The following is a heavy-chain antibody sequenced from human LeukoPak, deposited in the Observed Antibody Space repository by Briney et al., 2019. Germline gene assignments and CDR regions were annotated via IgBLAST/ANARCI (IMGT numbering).Heavy chain of an antibody. CDR3: ARDLNFYGSGRGVDY. Sequence: PGGSLRLSCAASGFTFTSYSMNWVHQAPGKGLEWVSSITQSSDYIYYADSVKGRFIISRDNAKNSLYLQMNSLRAEDTAMYYCARDLNFYGSGRGVDYWSQGTLVTVSS. CDR1: GFTFTSYS. J-gene: IGHJ4*02. D-gene: IGHD3-10*01. V-gene: IGHV3-21*01. CDR2: ITQSSDYI.